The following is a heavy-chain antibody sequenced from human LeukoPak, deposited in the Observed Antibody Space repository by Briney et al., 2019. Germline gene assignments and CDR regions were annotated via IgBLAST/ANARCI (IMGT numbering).Heavy chain of an antibody. J-gene: IGHJ4*02. CDR2: ISSSSSYI. CDR1: GFTFSSYS. Sequence: PGGSLRLSCAASGFTFSSYSMNWVRQAPGKGLEWVSSISSSSSYIYYADSVKGRFTISRDNAKNSLYLQMNSLRAEDTAVYYCARDGYRSGGSCYKESSDYWGQGTLVTVSS. D-gene: IGHD2-15*01. V-gene: IGHV3-21*01. CDR3: ARDGYRSGGSCYKESSDY.